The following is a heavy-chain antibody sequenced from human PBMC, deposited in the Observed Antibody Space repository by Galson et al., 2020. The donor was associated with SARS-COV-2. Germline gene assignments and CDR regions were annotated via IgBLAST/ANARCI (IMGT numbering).Heavy chain of an antibody. CDR2: VFITGTT. J-gene: IGHJ4*02. CDR1: GGSMNSGSYY. Sequence: SETLSLTCTVSGGSMNSGSYYWNWIRQPAGKGLEWIGHVFITGTTNYNPSLKSRATISLDTSKNQFSLKLTSVTAADTAVYYCRQFALGAVPIDYGGEGTLVTAPQ. CDR3: RQFALGAVPIDY. V-gene: IGHV4-61*09. D-gene: IGHD6-19*01.